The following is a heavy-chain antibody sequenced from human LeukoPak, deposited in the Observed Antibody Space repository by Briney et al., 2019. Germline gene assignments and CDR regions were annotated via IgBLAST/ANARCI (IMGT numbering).Heavy chain of an antibody. V-gene: IGHV1-2*02. CDR2: INPNSGGT. CDR3: ARGDREYYDSSGYFVH. CDR1: GYTFTGYY. Sequence: ASVKVSCKASGYTFTGYYMHWVRQAPGQGLEWMGWINPNSGGTNYAQKFQGRVTMTRDTSISTAYMELSRLRSDDTAMYYCARGDREYYDSSGYFVHWGQGTLVTVSS. D-gene: IGHD3-22*01. J-gene: IGHJ4*02.